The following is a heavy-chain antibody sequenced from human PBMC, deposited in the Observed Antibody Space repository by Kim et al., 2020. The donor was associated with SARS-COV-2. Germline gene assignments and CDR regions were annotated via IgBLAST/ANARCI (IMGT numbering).Heavy chain of an antibody. J-gene: IGHJ4*02. Sequence: SVKVSCKASGGTFSSYAISWVRQAPGQGLEWMGGIIPIFGTANYAQKFQGRVTITADESTSTAYMELSSLRSEDTAVYYCARDVFPYDSSGYYLDYWGQGTLVTVSS. D-gene: IGHD3-22*01. V-gene: IGHV1-69*13. CDR2: IIPIFGTA. CDR1: GGTFSSYA. CDR3: ARDVFPYDSSGYYLDY.